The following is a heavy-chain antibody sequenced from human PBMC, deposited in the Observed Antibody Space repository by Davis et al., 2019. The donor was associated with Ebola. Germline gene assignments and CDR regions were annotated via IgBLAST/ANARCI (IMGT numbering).Heavy chain of an antibody. CDR2: MNPNSGNT. CDR3: ARLILGYCSSTSCRRQYYYYYYMDV. CDR1: GYTFTSYD. D-gene: IGHD2-2*01. Sequence: ASVKVSCKASGYTFTSYDINWVRQATGQGLEWMGWMNPNSGNTGYAQKFQGRVTITRNTSISTAYMELSSLRSEDTAVYYCARLILGYCSSTSCRRQYYYYYYMDVWGKGTTVTVSS. V-gene: IGHV1-8*03. J-gene: IGHJ6*03.